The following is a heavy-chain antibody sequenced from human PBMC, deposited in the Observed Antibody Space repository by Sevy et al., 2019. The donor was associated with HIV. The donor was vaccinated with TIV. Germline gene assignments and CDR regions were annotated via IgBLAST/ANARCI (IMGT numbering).Heavy chain of an antibody. Sequence: SESLSLTCAVYGGSFSGYSWSWIRQSPERGLEWIGEITHSGNTNYISSLKSRVTISKATSNNQFSLKLNSVSAADTAVYYCARGKDVSGTFDIWGQGTGVTVSS. J-gene: IGHJ3*02. CDR1: GGSFSGYS. CDR2: ITHSGNT. CDR3: ARGKDVSGTFDI. V-gene: IGHV4-34*01.